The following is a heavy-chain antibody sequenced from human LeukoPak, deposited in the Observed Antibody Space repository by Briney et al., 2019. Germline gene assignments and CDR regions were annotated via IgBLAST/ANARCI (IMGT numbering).Heavy chain of an antibody. CDR2: ISAYNGNT. Sequence: ASVKVSCKASGYTFTSYGISWVRQAPGQGLEWMGWISAYNGNTNYAQKLQGRVTMTTDTSTSTAYMELRSLRSDDTAVYYCARAYSLVGTTNHFDYWGQGTLVTVSS. CDR3: ARAYSLVGTTNHFDY. V-gene: IGHV1-18*01. CDR1: GYTFTSYG. J-gene: IGHJ4*02. D-gene: IGHD1-26*01.